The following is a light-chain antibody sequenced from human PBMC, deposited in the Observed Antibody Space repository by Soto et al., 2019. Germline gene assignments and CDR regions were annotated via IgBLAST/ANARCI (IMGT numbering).Light chain of an antibody. Sequence: ERVMTQSPATLSVSPGERATLSCRASQSVSSNLAWYQQKPCQAPRLLIYGAATRATGIPARFSGSGSGTEFTLTISSLQSEDFAVYYCQQYNNWPPLTFGGGTQVDIK. CDR3: QQYNNWPPLT. V-gene: IGKV3-15*01. CDR1: QSVSSN. J-gene: IGKJ4*01. CDR2: GAA.